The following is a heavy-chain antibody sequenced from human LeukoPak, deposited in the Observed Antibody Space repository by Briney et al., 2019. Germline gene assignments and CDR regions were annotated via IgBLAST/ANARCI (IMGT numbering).Heavy chain of an antibody. CDR1: GFTFSSYA. CDR2: ISGSGGST. D-gene: IGHD4-17*01. Sequence: PGGSLRLSCAASGFTFSSYAMSWVRQAPGKGLEWVSAISGSGGSTYYADSVKGRFTISRDNSKNTLYLQMNSLRAEDTAVYYCAKDSQDYGGYINWFDPWGQGTLVTVSS. J-gene: IGHJ5*02. V-gene: IGHV3-23*01. CDR3: AKDSQDYGGYINWFDP.